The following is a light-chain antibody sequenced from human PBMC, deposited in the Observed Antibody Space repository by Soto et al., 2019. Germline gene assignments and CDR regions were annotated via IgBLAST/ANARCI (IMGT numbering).Light chain of an antibody. CDR2: AAS. Sequence: DIQMTQSPSSLSASVGDGVTITGRASQSISSYLNWYQQTKGKPPKVLIYAASSLQSGVPSRFSGIGSGTDCTLSISSLQPEDFATYYGQQSYSGPLTFGGGTKVDI. CDR1: QSISSY. CDR3: QQSYSGPLT. V-gene: IGKV1-39*01. J-gene: IGKJ4*01.